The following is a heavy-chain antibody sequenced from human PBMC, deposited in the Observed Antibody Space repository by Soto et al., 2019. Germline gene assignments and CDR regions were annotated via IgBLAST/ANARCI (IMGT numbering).Heavy chain of an antibody. D-gene: IGHD3-3*01. V-gene: IGHV6-1*01. J-gene: IGHJ6*02. CDR3: ARADNYDFWSGYYAGDYYYGMDV. Sequence: SQTLSLTCAISGDSVSSNSAAWNGIRQSPSRGLEWLGRTYYRSKVYNDYAVSVKSRITINPDTSKNPFSLQLDSVTPEDTAVYYCARADNYDFWSGYYAGDYYYGMDVWGQGTTVTVSS. CDR2: TYYRSKVYN. CDR1: GDSVSSNSAA.